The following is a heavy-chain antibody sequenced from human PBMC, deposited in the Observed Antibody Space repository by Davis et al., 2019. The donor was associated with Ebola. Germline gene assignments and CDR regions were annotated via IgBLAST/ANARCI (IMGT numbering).Heavy chain of an antibody. D-gene: IGHD3-3*01. CDR1: GFTFGDYA. CDR3: TRGFWSGYLTHHFDY. V-gene: IGHV3-49*03. Sequence: GESLKISCTASGFTFGDYAMSWFRQAPGKGLEWVGFIRSKAYGGTTEYAASVKGRFTISRDDSKSIAYLQMNSLKTEDTAVYYCTRGFWSGYLTHHFDYWGQGTLVTVSS. CDR2: IRSKAYGGTT. J-gene: IGHJ4*02.